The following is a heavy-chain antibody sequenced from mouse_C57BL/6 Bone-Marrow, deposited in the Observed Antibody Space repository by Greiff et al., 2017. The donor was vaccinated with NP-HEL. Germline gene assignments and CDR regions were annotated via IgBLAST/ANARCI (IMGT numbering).Heavy chain of an antibody. V-gene: IGHV1-82*01. CDR3: ARSWCSNCAPLDY. D-gene: IGHD2-5*01. Sequence: VQLVESGPELVKPGASVKISCKASGYAFSSSWMNWVKQRPGKGLEWIGRIYPGGGDTNYNGKFKGKATLTADKSSSTAYMQLSSLTSEDSAVYFCARSWCSNCAPLDYWGQGTTLTVSS. CDR2: IYPGGGDT. CDR1: GYAFSSSW. J-gene: IGHJ2*01.